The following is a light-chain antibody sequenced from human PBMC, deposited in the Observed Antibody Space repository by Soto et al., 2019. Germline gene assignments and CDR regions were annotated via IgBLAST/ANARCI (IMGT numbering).Light chain of an antibody. CDR1: SSNIGAAGYD. V-gene: IGLV1-40*01. CDR3: QSYDSSLKGV. CDR2: DNN. Sequence: QSVLTQPPSVSGAPGQRVTISCTGSSSNIGAAGYDVHWYQQLPGTAPKLLIYDNNNRPSGVPDRFSGSKSGTSASLAITGLQAEDEADYYCQSYDSSLKGVFGGGTKLTVL. J-gene: IGLJ3*02.